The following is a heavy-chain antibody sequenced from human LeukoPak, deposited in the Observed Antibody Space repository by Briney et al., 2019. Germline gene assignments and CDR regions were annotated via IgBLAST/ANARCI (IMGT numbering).Heavy chain of an antibody. D-gene: IGHD3-10*01. CDR3: ARGSTLIRGFDY. CDR2: IYHSGRT. J-gene: IGHJ4*02. V-gene: IGHV4-39*07. CDR1: GGSISSSNYY. Sequence: PSETLSLTCTVSGGSISSSNYYWGWIRQPPGKGLEWIGNIYHSGRTYYNPSLKSRVTIFVDTSKNQFSLKLSSVTAADTAVYYCARGSTLIRGFDYWGQGTLVTVSS.